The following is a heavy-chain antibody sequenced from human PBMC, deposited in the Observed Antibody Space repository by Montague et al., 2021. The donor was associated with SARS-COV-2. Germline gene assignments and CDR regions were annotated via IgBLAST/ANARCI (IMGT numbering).Heavy chain of an antibody. V-gene: IGHV3-74*01. Sequence: SLRLSWAASGFTFNSYWMHWVRQAPGKGLVWVSRINSDGSYTTYADSVKGRFTTSRDNAKNTLYLQMNSLRAEDTAVYHCTRGGPLSYYYYGMDVWGQGTTVTVSS. CDR2: INSDGSYT. CDR1: GFTFNSYW. CDR3: TRGGPLSYYYYGMDV. D-gene: IGHD1-14*01. J-gene: IGHJ6*02.